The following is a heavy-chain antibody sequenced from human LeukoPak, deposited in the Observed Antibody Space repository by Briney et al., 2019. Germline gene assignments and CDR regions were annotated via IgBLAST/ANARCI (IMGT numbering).Heavy chain of an antibody. Sequence: GESLKISCKGSGYSFTSYWIGWMRQMPGKGLEWMGIIYPGDSDTRYSPSFQGQVTISADKSISTAYLQWSSLKASDTAMYYCARQPLSGSGVGAFDIWGQGTMVTVSS. J-gene: IGHJ3*02. V-gene: IGHV5-51*01. CDR1: GYSFTSYW. CDR2: IYPGDSDT. D-gene: IGHD1-26*01. CDR3: ARQPLSGSGVGAFDI.